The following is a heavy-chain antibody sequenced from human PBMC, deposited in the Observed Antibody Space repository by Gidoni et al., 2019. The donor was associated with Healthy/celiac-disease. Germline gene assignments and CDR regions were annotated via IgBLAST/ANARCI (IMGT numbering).Heavy chain of an antibody. CDR3: ARGTSAALRPFDY. J-gene: IGHJ4*02. CDR2: ISSSSSYI. Sequence: EVQLVESGGGLVKPGGSLRLSCAAAGFTFSSYSMNWCRQAPGKGLEWVSSISSSSSYIYYADSVKGRFTISRDNATNSLYLQMNSLRAEDTAVDYCARGTSAALRPFDYWGQGTLVTVSS. CDR1: GFTFSSYS. D-gene: IGHD6-13*01. V-gene: IGHV3-21*01.